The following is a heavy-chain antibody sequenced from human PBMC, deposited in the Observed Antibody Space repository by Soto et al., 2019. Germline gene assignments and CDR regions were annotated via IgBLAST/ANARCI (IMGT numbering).Heavy chain of an antibody. V-gene: IGHV1-3*01. D-gene: IGHD3-3*01. J-gene: IGHJ3*02. CDR1: GYTFTSYA. CDR2: INAGNGNT. Sequence: GASVKVSCKASGYTFTSYAMHWVRQAPGQRLEWMGWINAGNGNTKYSQKFQGRVTITRDTSASTAYMELSSLRSEDTAVYYCARFMLSDFWSGYPGSAFDIWGQGTMVTVSS. CDR3: ARFMLSDFWSGYPGSAFDI.